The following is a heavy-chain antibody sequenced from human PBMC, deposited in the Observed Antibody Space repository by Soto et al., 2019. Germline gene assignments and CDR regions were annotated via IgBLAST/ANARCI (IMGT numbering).Heavy chain of an antibody. V-gene: IGHV4-30-2*01. J-gene: IGHJ6*02. CDR2: IYHSGST. CDR1: GGSISSGGYS. D-gene: IGHD4-17*01. Sequence: TLSLTCAVSGGSISSGGYSWSWIRQPPGKGLEWIGYIYHSGSTYYNPSLKSRVTISVDRSKNQFSLKLSSVTAADTAVYYCARAGENYYYGMDVWGQGTTVTVSS. CDR3: ARAGENYYYGMDV.